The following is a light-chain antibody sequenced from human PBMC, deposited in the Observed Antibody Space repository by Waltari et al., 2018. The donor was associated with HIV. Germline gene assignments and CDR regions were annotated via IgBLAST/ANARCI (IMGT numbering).Light chain of an antibody. Sequence: DIMMTQSPATLSVSPGERATLSCRASQSISSNVAWYHQRRGQAPRLLIYGASTRASGIPARFSGSGSGPEFSLTISSLQSEDFAIYYCQQYSNWPRTFGQGTKVEI. CDR3: QQYSNWPRT. CDR1: QSISSN. V-gene: IGKV3-15*01. CDR2: GAS. J-gene: IGKJ1*01.